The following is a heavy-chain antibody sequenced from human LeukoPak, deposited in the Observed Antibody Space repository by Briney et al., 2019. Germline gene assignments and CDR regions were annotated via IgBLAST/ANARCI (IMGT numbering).Heavy chain of an antibody. Sequence: PSETLSLTCTVSGGSISSSSYYWGWIRQPPGKGLEWIGSIYYSGSTYYNPSLKSRVTISVDTSKNQFSLKLSSVTAADTAVYYCARHAGVATEYFQHWGQGTLVTVSS. CDR1: GGSISSSSYY. D-gene: IGHD3-3*01. J-gene: IGHJ1*01. CDR2: IYYSGST. V-gene: IGHV4-39*01. CDR3: ARHAGVATEYFQH.